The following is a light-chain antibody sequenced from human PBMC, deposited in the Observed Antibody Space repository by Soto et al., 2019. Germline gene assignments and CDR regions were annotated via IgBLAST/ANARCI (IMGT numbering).Light chain of an antibody. CDR3: QQCANWPPKWT. J-gene: IGKJ1*01. Sequence: EIVMTQSPATLSVSPGERATLSCRASQTVGSNLAWYQQKRGQAPRLLIYDASTRATGIPARFSGSGSGTDFTLTISSLQSEDFAVYYCQQCANWPPKWTFGQGTKVEIK. V-gene: IGKV3D-15*01. CDR1: QTVGSN. CDR2: DAS.